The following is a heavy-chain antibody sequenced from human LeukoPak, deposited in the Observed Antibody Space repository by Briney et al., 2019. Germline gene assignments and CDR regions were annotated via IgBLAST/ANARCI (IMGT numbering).Heavy chain of an antibody. CDR2: IYNSGSN. V-gene: IGHV4-39*01. CDR3: ARHGYSGYDWVLY. CDR1: GGPNNNSRYL. Sequence: KPSETLSLNCTVYGGPNNNSRYLWGSIRQPPGKVLVRRGSIYNSGSNCYNPSLKSRVTISVDTSKNPIILELSSVTAADTAVYYCARHGYSGYDWVLYWGQGTLVTVSS. D-gene: IGHD5-12*01. J-gene: IGHJ4*02.